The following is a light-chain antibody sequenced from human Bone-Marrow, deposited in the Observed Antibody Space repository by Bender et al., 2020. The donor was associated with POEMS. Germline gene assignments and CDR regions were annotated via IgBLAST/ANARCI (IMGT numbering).Light chain of an antibody. CDR3: QAWGISTAI. V-gene: IGLV3-1*01. CDR2: QDD. J-gene: IGLJ2*01. CDR1: ELGDKY. Sequence: SYGLTQPPSVSVSPGQTATITCSGDELGDKYVCWYQQQPGQSPVLVIYQDDKRPSGVPERFSGSNSGNTATLTISGTQAVDEADYFCQAWGISTAIFGGGTKLTVL.